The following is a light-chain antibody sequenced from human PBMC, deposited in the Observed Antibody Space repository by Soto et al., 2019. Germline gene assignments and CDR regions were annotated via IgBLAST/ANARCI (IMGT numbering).Light chain of an antibody. CDR2: EVS. J-gene: IGLJ3*02. Sequence: QPALTQPPSASGSPGQSVTISCTGTSSDVGDYNYVSWYQQHPGKAPKFMIYEVSMRPSGVPDRFSGSKSGNTASLTVSGLQAEDEADYYCSSYAGSNNWVFGGGTKLTVL. CDR3: SSYAGSNNWV. V-gene: IGLV2-8*01. CDR1: SSDVGDYNY.